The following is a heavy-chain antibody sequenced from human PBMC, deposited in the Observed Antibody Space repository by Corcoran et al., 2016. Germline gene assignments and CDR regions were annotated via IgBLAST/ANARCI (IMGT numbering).Heavy chain of an antibody. V-gene: IGHV4-59*01. CDR2: IYYSGST. CDR3: ARGELGSASSYDY. D-gene: IGHD3-16*01. Sequence: QVQLQESGPGLVKPSETLSLTCTVSGGSISSYYWSWIRQPPGKGLEWIGYIYYSGSTNYNPSLKSRVTISVDTSKNQFSLKLSAGTAADTAVYYCARGELGSASSYDYWGQGTLVTVSS. J-gene: IGHJ4*02. CDR1: GGSISSYY.